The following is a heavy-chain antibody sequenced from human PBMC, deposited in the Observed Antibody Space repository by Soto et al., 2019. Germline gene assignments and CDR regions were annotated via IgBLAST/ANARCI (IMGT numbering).Heavy chain of an antibody. V-gene: IGHV1-8*01. CDR2: MNPNSGNT. CDR3: ASVQPTVNYVFCSGTPSSFDY. Sequence: QVQLVQSGAEVKKPGASVKVSCKASGYTFTSYDINWVRQATGQGLEWMGWMNPNSGNTGYAQKFKGRVTMTRNTSIKTAYMGLSSMRSEDPAEYYCASVQPTVNYVFCSGTPSSFDYWGQGTLVTVSS. D-gene: IGHD3-3*01. CDR1: GYTFTSYD. J-gene: IGHJ4*02.